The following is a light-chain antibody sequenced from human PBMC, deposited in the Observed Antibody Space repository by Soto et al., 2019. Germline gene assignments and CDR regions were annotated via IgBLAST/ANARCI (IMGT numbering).Light chain of an antibody. CDR3: QHYNSYPWT. CDR2: KAS. V-gene: IGKV1-5*03. J-gene: IGKJ1*01. Sequence: DIQMTQSPSNLSASIGARVTITCRASLKHSHWLAWYQQKPGKAPNLLITKASNLESGVPSRFSGTGFGTEFTLTISSLQPDDFATYYCQHYNSYPWTFGQGTKVEIK. CDR1: LKHSHW.